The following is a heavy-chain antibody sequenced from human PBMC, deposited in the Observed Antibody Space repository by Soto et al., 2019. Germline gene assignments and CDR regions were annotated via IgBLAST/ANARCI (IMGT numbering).Heavy chain of an antibody. V-gene: IGHV4-31*03. J-gene: IGHJ6*02. Sequence: SETLSLTCTVSGGSISSGDYYWSWIRQHPGKGLEWIGYIYYSGSTYYNPSLKSRVTISVDTSKNQFSLKLSSVTAADTAVYYCARDHLTRGGYYYYGMDVWGQGTTVTVSS. CDR2: IYYSGST. CDR3: ARDHLTRGGYYYYGMDV. D-gene: IGHD3-10*01. CDR1: GGSISSGDYY.